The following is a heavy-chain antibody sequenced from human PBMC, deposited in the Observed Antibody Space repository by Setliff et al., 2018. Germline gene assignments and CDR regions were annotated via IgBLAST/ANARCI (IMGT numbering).Heavy chain of an antibody. CDR3: AGSFSPAAGTGRFYYYYGMDV. CDR2: INPNSGGT. CDR1: GYTFTGYY. Sequence: GASVKVSCKASGYTFTGYYMHWVRQAPGQGLEWMGWINPNSGGTNYAQKFQGWVTMTRDTSISTAYMELSRLRSDDTAVYYCAGSFSPAAGTGRFYYYYGMDVWGQGTTVTVSS. D-gene: IGHD6-13*01. V-gene: IGHV1-2*04. J-gene: IGHJ6*02.